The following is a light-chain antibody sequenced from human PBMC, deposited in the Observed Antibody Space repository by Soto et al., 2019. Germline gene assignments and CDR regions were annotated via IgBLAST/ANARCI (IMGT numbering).Light chain of an antibody. CDR3: QSYDSSLSGGV. J-gene: IGLJ1*01. CDR1: TSNIGTGYD. V-gene: IGLV1-40*01. Sequence: QSVLTQPPSVSGAPGQRVTISCTGSTSNIGTGYDVHWYRQLPGTAPKLLIYGNSNRPSGVPDRFSGSKSGTSASLAITGHQAEDEADYYCQSYDSSLSGGVFGTGTKLTVL. CDR2: GNS.